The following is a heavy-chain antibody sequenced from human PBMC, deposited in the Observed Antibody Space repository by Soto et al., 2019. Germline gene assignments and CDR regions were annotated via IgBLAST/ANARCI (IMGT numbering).Heavy chain of an antibody. CDR1: GYTFTSYG. J-gene: IGHJ5*02. CDR2: ISAYNGNT. Sequence: ASVKVSCKASGYTFTSYGISWVRQAPGQGLEWMGWISAYNGNTNYAQKLQGRVTMTTDTSTSTAYMGLRSLRSDDTAVYYCARDLEAAQGNWFDPWGQGTLVTVSS. CDR3: ARDLEAAQGNWFDP. D-gene: IGHD3-3*01. V-gene: IGHV1-18*04.